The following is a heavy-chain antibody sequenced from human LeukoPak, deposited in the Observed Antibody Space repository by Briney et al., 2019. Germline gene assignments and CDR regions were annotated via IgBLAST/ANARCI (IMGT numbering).Heavy chain of an antibody. Sequence: GGSLRLSCAASGFTFSSYAMSWVRQAPGKGLEWVSAISGSGGRTYYADSVKGRFTISRDNSKNTLYLKMNSLRAEDTAVYYCAKDNYFLTGFFLVVFYLGGKGTRVPVS. CDR1: GFTFSSYA. J-gene: IGHJ3*01. CDR2: ISGSGGRT. CDR3: AKDNYFLTGFFLVVFYL. D-gene: IGHD3/OR15-3a*01. V-gene: IGHV3-23*01.